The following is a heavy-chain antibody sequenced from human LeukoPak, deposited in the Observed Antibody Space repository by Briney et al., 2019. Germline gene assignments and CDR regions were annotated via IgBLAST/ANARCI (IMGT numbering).Heavy chain of an antibody. CDR2: IYYSGST. CDR3: AREQVAASDYYYYGMDV. J-gene: IGHJ6*02. V-gene: IGHV4-30-4*01. D-gene: IGHD2-15*01. Sequence: SETLSLTCTVSGGSISSGDYYWSWIRQPPGKGLEWIGYIYYSGSTYYNPSLKSRVTISLDTSKNQFSLKLSSVTAADTAVYYLAREQVAASDYYYYGMDVWGQGTTVTVSS. CDR1: GGSISSGDYY.